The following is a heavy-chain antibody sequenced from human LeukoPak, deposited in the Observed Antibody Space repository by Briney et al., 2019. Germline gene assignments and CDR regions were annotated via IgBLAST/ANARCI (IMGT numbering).Heavy chain of an antibody. D-gene: IGHD4-17*01. CDR1: GGSISSSSYY. V-gene: IGHV4-39*02. Sequence: PSETLSLTCTVSGGSISSSSYYWGWIRQPPGKGLEWIGSIYYSGSTYYNPSLKSRVTISVDTSKNQFSLKPSSVTAADTAVYYCAGDQGTVTTYYWGQGTLVTVSS. J-gene: IGHJ4*02. CDR2: IYYSGST. CDR3: AGDQGTVTTYY.